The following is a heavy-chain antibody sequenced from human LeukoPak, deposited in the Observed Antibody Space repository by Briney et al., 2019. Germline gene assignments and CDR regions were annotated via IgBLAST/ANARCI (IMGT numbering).Heavy chain of an antibody. CDR1: GFTFSTYA. D-gene: IGHD2-15*01. CDR2: ITAGGGTT. CDR3: ATEVAAKWNAFDI. V-gene: IGHV3-23*01. Sequence: GGSLRLSCAASGFTFSTYAMNWVRQAPGKGLGCVSAITAGGGTTFYAGSVKGRFTISRDNSKNMLFLQMHSLRAEDTALYYCATEVAAKWNAFDIWGQGTLVTVSS. J-gene: IGHJ3*02.